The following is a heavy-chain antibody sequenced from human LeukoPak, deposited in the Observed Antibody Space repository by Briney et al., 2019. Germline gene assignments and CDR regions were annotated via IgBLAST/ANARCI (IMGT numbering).Heavy chain of an antibody. CDR1: GGTFSSYA. J-gene: IGHJ4*02. V-gene: IGHV1-69*05. CDR3: ARVRLGEGYYFDY. Sequence: GASVKVSCKASGGTFSSYAISWVRQAPGQGLEWMGGIIPIFGTANYAQKFQGRVTITTDESTSTAYMELSSLRSEDTAVYYCARVRLGEGYYFDYWGQGTLVTVSS. D-gene: IGHD3-10*01. CDR2: IIPIFGTA.